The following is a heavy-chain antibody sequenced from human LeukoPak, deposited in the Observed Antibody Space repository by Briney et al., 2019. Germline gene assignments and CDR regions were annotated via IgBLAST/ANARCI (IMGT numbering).Heavy chain of an antibody. J-gene: IGHJ3*01. CDR3: AKWAYYYDCSGYNAFDL. CDR2: IWYVGSNK. Sequence: PGGSLRLSCAAAGFTCSSDGMHGGRQAAGEVQGWGAVIWYVGSNKYDADFVKGGFTISRDNSKNTLYVQRSSLRAEDTAVYYCAKWAYYYDCSGYNAFDLWGQGTMVTVSS. D-gene: IGHD3-22*01. CDR1: GFTCSSDG. V-gene: IGHV3-33*06.